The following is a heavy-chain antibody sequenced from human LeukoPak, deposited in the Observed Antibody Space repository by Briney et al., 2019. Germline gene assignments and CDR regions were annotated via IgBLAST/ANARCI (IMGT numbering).Heavy chain of an antibody. J-gene: IGHJ4*02. CDR3: ATVEAITGTTYDY. CDR2: FDPEDGET. V-gene: IGHV1-24*01. D-gene: IGHD1-20*01. CDR1: GYTLTELS. Sequence: ASVKVSCKVSGYTLTELSMHWVRQAPGKGLEWMGGFDPEDGETIYAQKFQGRVTLTEDTSTDTAYMELSSLRPEDTAVYYCATVEAITGTTYDYWGQGTLVSVSS.